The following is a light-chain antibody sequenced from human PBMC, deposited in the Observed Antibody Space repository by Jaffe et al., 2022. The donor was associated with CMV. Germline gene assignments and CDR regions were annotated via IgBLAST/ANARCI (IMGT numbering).Light chain of an antibody. Sequence: EIVLTQSPGTLSLSPGERATLSCRASQTVTSSCLAWYQQKPGQAPRLLIYGTSSRATGVPDRFRGSGSGTDFTLTISRLEPEDFAVYYCQQCGSSPPWTFGQGTKVEIK. CDR3: QQCGSSPPWT. CDR2: GTS. J-gene: IGKJ1*01. CDR1: QTVTSSC. V-gene: IGKV3-20*01.